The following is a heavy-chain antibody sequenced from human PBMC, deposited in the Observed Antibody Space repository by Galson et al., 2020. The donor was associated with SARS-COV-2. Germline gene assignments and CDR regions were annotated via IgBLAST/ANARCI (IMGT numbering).Heavy chain of an antibody. J-gene: IGHJ2*01. CDR1: GFTFSSYD. CDR2: IGTAGDP. Sequence: GESLKISCAASGFTFSSYDMHWVRQATGKGLEWVSAIGTAGDPYYPGSVKGRFTISRENAKNSLYLQMNSLRAGDTAVYYCARGVGRPWYFDLWGRGTLVTVSS. V-gene: IGHV3-13*05. D-gene: IGHD1-26*01. CDR3: ARGVGRPWYFDL.